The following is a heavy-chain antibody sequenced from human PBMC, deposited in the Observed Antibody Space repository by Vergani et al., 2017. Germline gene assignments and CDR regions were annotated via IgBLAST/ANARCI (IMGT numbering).Heavy chain of an antibody. CDR2: ISSGSSTI. D-gene: IGHD3-22*01. CDR1: GFTFTTYS. J-gene: IGHJ6*02. Sequence: EVELVESGGGLVRPGGSLRLSCAGSGFTFTTYSMSWVRQSPGKGLEWVSYISSGSSTIHYADSVKGRFTISRDNAKNSLYLQMNSLRAEDTAVYYCARGRAYYYDSSGPGGMDVWGQGTTVTVSS. V-gene: IGHV3-48*01. CDR3: ARGRAYYYDSSGPGGMDV.